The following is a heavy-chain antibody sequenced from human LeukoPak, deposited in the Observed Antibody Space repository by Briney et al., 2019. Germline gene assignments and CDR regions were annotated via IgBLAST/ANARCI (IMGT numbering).Heavy chain of an antibody. J-gene: IGHJ5*02. V-gene: IGHV4-38-2*02. CDR2: IYHSGST. CDR1: GYSISSGYY. CDR3: ARDSVSRFDP. D-gene: IGHD5/OR15-5a*01. Sequence: PSETLSLTCAVSGYSISSGYYWGWIRQPPGKGLEWIGSIYHSGSTYYNPSLKSRVTISVDTSKNQFSLKLSSVTAADTAVYYCARDSVSRFDPWGQGTLVTVSS.